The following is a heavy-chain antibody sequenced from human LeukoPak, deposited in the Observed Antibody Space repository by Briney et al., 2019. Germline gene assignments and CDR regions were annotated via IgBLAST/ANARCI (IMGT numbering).Heavy chain of an antibody. V-gene: IGHV1-69*01. CDR3: AREPNYDILTGPTRYYYYMDV. Sequence: GASVKVSCKASGGTFSSYAISWVRQAPGQGLEWMGGIITIFGTANYAQKFQGRVTITADESTSTAYMELSSLRSEDTAVYYCAREPNYDILTGPTRYYYYMDVWGKGTTVTDSS. J-gene: IGHJ6*03. CDR2: IITIFGTA. CDR1: GGTFSSYA. D-gene: IGHD3-9*01.